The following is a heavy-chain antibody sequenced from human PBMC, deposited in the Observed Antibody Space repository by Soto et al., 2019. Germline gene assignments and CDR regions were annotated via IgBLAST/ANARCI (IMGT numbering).Heavy chain of an antibody. V-gene: IGHV3-23*01. D-gene: IGHD6-6*01. CDR3: ASSSALWHGMDA. CDR2: ISGSGGGA. Sequence: LRLSYAAPGFRVSSYAMSWVRQAPGQGPEWLAVISGSGGGAYYADSVRSRFTISRDNSKNTLYLQKKSVGDEDTAVYYCASSSALWHGMDAWGQGTTVTVSS. CDR1: GFRVSSYA. J-gene: IGHJ6*02.